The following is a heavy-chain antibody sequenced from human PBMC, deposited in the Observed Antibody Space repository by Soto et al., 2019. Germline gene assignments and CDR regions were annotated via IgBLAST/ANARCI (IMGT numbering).Heavy chain of an antibody. CDR1: GFTFSDYY. V-gene: IGHV3-11*01. CDR2: ISSSGSTI. CDR3: ARERTADRSGRLYYYYYGMDV. D-gene: IGHD3-22*01. J-gene: IGHJ6*02. Sequence: QVQLVESGGGLVKPGGSLRLSCAASGFTFSDYYMSWIRQAPGKGLEWVSYISSSGSTIYYADSVKGRFTISRDNAMNPLYMQMNSLRVDDTAVYYCARERTADRSGRLYYYYYGMDVWGQGTTVTGSS.